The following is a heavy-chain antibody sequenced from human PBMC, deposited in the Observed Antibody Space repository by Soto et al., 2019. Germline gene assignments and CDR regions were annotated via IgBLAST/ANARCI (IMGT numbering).Heavy chain of an antibody. CDR2: IIPIFGTA. CDR1: GGTFSSYA. V-gene: IGHV1-69*06. Sequence: QVQLVQSGAEVKKPGSSVKVSCKASGGTFSSYAISWVRQAPGQGLEWMGGIIPIFGTANYAQKFQGRVTITADKSTSTAYMDLSSLRSEDTAVYYCASDYDFWSGSPDYYYGMDVWGQGTTVTVSS. D-gene: IGHD3-3*01. CDR3: ASDYDFWSGSPDYYYGMDV. J-gene: IGHJ6*02.